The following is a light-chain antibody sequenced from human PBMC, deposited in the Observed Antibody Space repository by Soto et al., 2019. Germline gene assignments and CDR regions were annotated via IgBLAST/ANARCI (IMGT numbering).Light chain of an antibody. Sequence: QSGLTASSSVSRSPGQSGAISATGTGRDVGGYNYVSWYQQPPGKAPKLMIYDVSNRPSGASNRFSGSNSGNTASLTISGLQAEDEADYYCSSYTSSSTFLGFRTGTKVTVL. CDR3: SSYTSSSTFLG. V-gene: IGLV2-14*01. J-gene: IGLJ1*01. CDR1: GRDVGGYNY. CDR2: DVS.